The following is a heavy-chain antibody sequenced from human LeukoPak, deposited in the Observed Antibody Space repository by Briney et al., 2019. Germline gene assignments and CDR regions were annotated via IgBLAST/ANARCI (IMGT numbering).Heavy chain of an antibody. CDR3: ARDLSGSLYFDY. CDR1: GGSISNYY. Sequence: SETLSLTCTVSGGSISNYYWTWIRQPAGKGLEWIGRLYPSGSTDYNPSLKSRVTMSVDTSKNQFSLKMSSVTAADTAVYYCARDLSGSLYFDYWGRGTLVTAS. V-gene: IGHV4-4*07. J-gene: IGHJ4*02. CDR2: LYPSGST. D-gene: IGHD3-10*01.